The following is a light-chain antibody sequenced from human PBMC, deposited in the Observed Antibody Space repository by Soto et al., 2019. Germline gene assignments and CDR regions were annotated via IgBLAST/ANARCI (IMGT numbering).Light chain of an antibody. Sequence: IVMTQSPATVSVSPGESTSLSCRASRTIGTNLGWYQQKPGQAPRLLISKTSNRATGVQARFSGSGSGTEFTLTITSLQSEDIAVYYCQQYADWPLTFGGGTQVDIK. CDR1: RTIGTN. CDR2: KTS. J-gene: IGKJ4*01. V-gene: IGKV3-15*01. CDR3: QQYADWPLT.